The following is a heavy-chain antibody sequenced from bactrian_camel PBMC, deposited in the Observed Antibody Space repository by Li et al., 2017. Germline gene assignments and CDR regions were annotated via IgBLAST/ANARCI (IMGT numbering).Heavy chain of an antibody. V-gene: IGHV3S53*01. CDR2: IYSGGGTQ. D-gene: IGHD3*01. Sequence: HVQLVESGGGSVQAGGSLRLSCAVSGYTGSNNCMGWFRQAPGEEREPVARIYTRGIYSGGGTQHYADSVKGRFTISQDSAKNTVYLQMNSLKPEDTAMYYCAVEVTKGPVPDRGACYSGAWFARDYWGQGTQVTVS. CDR3: AVEVTKGPVPDRGACYSGAWFARDY. CDR1: GYTGSNNC. J-gene: IGHJ4*01.